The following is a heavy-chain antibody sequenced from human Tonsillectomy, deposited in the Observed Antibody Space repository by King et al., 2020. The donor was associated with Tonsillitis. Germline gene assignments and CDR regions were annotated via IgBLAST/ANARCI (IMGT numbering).Heavy chain of an antibody. Sequence: VQLVESGAEVKKPGSSVKVSCTASGGTFSSYAISWVRQAPGQGLEWMGGLIPLFGTANYAQKFQGRITIIADESTRTAYMELSRLRSEDTAVYYCARDYYDSSGYWFDYWGQGSLVTVSS. CDR2: LIPLFGTA. CDR1: GGTFSSYA. CDR3: ARDYYDSSGYWFDY. J-gene: IGHJ4*02. V-gene: IGHV1-69*01. D-gene: IGHD3-22*01.